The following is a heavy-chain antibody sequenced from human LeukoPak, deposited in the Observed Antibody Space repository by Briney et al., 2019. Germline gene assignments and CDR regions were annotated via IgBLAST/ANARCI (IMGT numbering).Heavy chain of an antibody. CDR3: ARDAMPMTTVTTFGY. Sequence: GGSLRLYCAASGFTFSSYWMSWVRQAPGKGLEWVANIKQDGSEKYYVDSVKGRFTISRDNAKNSLYLQMNSLRAEDTAVYYCARDAMPMTTVTTFGYWGQGTLVTVPS. D-gene: IGHD4-17*01. CDR2: IKQDGSEK. V-gene: IGHV3-7*01. CDR1: GFTFSSYW. J-gene: IGHJ4*02.